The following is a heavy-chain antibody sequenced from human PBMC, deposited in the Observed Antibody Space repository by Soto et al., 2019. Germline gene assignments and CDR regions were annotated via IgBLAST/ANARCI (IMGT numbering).Heavy chain of an antibody. J-gene: IGHJ3*02. V-gene: IGHV4-61*01. CDR3: ARLLIQPRDPFDI. CDR1: GGSVISGSYY. D-gene: IGHD5-18*01. Sequence: ETLSLTCTVPGGSVISGSYYWSWIRQPPGKGLGWIGYSYYSCGTNXXPSLMSRXXISVCTCKNQXSLKLXSLTAADTAVYYCARLLIQPRDPFDIWGQGTXVX. CDR2: SYYSCGT.